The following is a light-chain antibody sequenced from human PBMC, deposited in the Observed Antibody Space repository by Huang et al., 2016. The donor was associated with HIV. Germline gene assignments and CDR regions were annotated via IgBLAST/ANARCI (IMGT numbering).Light chain of an antibody. CDR1: QSVSHY. V-gene: IGKV3-11*01. CDR2: GAS. J-gene: IGKJ4*01. Sequence: IVLTQSPASLSLSPGERATLSCRASQSVSHYLAWYQHKPGQPPRLLISGASRRATVIPTKFNGTGSGTDFTLTISSLETEDSAVYFCQESDTWPRLTLGGGTKVEIK. CDR3: QESDTWPRLT.